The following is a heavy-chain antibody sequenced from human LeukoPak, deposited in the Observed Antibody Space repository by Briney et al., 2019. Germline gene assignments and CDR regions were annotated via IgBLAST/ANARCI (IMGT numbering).Heavy chain of an antibody. D-gene: IGHD5-18*01. CDR3: ASTSNSALGLPYFDH. V-gene: IGHV4-34*01. CDR2: INHSGGT. Sequence: PSETLSLTCAVYGGSFSGYYWSWIRQPPGKGLEWIGEINHSGGTNYNPSLKSRVTISVDTSKNQFSLKLSSVTAADTAVHFCASTSNSALGLPYFDHWGQGSLVTVSS. J-gene: IGHJ4*02. CDR1: GGSFSGYY.